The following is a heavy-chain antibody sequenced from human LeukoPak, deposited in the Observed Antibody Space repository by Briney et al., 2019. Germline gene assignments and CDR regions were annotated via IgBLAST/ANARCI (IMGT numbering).Heavy chain of an antibody. Sequence: KASETLCLTCTVSGGSISSYYWNWIRQPPGKALEWLGYAYYSGSTNYNPSLKTRLAISVDTSKAQFSLTLSSVTAADTAIYYCASRSGRNYYGMDVWGQGTTVIVSS. CDR2: AYYSGST. CDR1: GGSISSYY. D-gene: IGHD3-10*01. CDR3: ASRSGRNYYGMDV. J-gene: IGHJ6*02. V-gene: IGHV4-59*01.